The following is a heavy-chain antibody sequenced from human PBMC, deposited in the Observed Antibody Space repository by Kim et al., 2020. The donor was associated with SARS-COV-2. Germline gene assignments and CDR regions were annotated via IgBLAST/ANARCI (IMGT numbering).Heavy chain of an antibody. J-gene: IGHJ4*02. CDR3: ARDRVDSSGWYYFDY. CDR2: IWYDGSNK. D-gene: IGHD6-19*01. CDR1: GFTFSSYG. Sequence: GGSLRLSCAASGFTFSSYGMHWVHQAPGKGLEWVAVIWYDGSNKYYADSVKGRFTISRDNSKNTLYLQMNSLRAEDTAVYYCARDRVDSSGWYYFDYWGQGTLVTVSS. V-gene: IGHV3-33*01.